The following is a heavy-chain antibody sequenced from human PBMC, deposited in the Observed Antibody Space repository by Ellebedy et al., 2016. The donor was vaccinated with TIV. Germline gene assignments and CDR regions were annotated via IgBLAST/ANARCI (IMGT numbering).Heavy chain of an antibody. CDR1: GGSISSGDYY. CDR3: ARGIAGTTWNYYFDY. CDR2: IYYSGST. Sequence: SETLSLTXTVSGGSISSGDYYWSWIRQPPGKGLEWIGYIYYSGSTYYNPSLKSRVTISVDTSKNQFSLKLSSVTAADTAVYYCARGIAGTTWNYYFDYWGQGTLVTVSS. V-gene: IGHV4-30-4*01. J-gene: IGHJ4*02. D-gene: IGHD1-7*01.